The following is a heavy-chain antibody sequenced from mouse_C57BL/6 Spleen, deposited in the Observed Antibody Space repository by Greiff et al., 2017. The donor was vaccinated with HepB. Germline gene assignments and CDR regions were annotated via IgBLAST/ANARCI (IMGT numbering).Heavy chain of an antibody. Sequence: LQESGAELARPGASVKLSCKASGYTFTSYGISWVKQRTGQGLEWIGEIYPRSGNTYYNEKFKGKATLTADKSSSTAYMELRSLTSEDSAVYFCARRGGGYSPFDYWGQGTTLTVSS. D-gene: IGHD2-3*01. CDR1: GYTFTSYG. CDR3: ARRGGGYSPFDY. CDR2: IYPRSGNT. V-gene: IGHV1-81*01. J-gene: IGHJ2*01.